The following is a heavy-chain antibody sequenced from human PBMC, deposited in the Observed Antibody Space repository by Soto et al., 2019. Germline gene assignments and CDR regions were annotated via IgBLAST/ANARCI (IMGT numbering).Heavy chain of an antibody. D-gene: IGHD3-3*01. CDR2: IIGSGGDT. Sequence: GGSLRLSCAASGFTFTSYAMSWVRQAPGKGLEWVSGIIGSGGDTKSADPVKGRFTISRDNLKDMLYLQMNSLRAEDTAIYYCAKRDFWPLYNTGLDSWGQGTLVTVSS. CDR1: GFTFTSYA. V-gene: IGHV3-23*01. CDR3: AKRDFWPLYNTGLDS. J-gene: IGHJ4*02.